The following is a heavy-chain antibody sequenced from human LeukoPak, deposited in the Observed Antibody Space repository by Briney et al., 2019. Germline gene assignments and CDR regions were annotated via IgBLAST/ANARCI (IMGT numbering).Heavy chain of an antibody. V-gene: IGHV4-59*01. CDR3: ASSYGDYSSGFDY. Sequence: ASETLSLTCTVSGGSISSYYWSWIRQPPGKGLEGIGYIYYSGSTNYNPSLKSRVTISVDTSKNQFSLKLSSVTAADTAVYYCASSYGDYSSGFDYWGQGTLVTVSS. J-gene: IGHJ4*02. CDR1: GGSISSYY. D-gene: IGHD4-17*01. CDR2: IYYSGST.